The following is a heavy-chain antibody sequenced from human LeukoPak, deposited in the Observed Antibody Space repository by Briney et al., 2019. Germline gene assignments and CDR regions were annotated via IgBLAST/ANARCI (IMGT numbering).Heavy chain of an antibody. CDR1: GFTFSSYA. D-gene: IGHD3-22*01. V-gene: IGHV3-30-3*01. CDR2: ISYDGSNK. Sequence: GRSLRLSCAASGFTFSSYAMHWVRQAPGKGVEWVAVISYDGSNKYYADSVKGRFTISRDNSKNTMYLEMNRQRGEDRAVYYCAREVYYDSSGYYPYCFDYWGQGTLVTVSS. CDR3: AREVYYDSSGYYPYCFDY. J-gene: IGHJ4*02.